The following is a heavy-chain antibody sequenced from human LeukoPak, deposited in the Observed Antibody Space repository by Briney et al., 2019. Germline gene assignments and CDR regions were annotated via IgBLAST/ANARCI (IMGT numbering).Heavy chain of an antibody. J-gene: IGHJ4*02. CDR3: ARDRPGYSSGWDLDF. D-gene: IGHD6-19*01. CDR2: ISSSSFTI. Sequence: GGSLRLSCAASGFTFGIYSMNWVRQAPGKGLEWVSYISSSSFTIYYADSVRGRFTISRDNARNCMYLQMNSLRDEDTAVYFCARDRPGYSSGWDLDFWGQGTLVTVSS. CDR1: GFTFGIYS. V-gene: IGHV3-48*02.